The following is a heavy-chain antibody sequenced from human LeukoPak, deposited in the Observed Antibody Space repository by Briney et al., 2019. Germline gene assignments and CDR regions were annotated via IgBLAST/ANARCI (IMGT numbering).Heavy chain of an antibody. CDR3: AKGRGWEASYYYYYMDV. CDR2: IRYDGSNK. CDR1: EFTFSSYS. V-gene: IGHV3-30*02. J-gene: IGHJ6*03. Sequence: GGSLRLSCAGSEFTFSSYSMNWVRQAPGKGLEWVAFIRYDGSNKYYTDSVKGRFTISRDNSKNTLYLQMNSLRAEDTAVYYCAKGRGWEASYYYYYMDVWGKGTTVTISS. D-gene: IGHD1-26*01.